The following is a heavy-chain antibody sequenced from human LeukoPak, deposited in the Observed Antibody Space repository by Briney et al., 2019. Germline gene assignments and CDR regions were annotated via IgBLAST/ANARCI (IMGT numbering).Heavy chain of an antibody. Sequence: GASVKVSCKASGYTFNNYNINWLRQAPGQGLEWMGIVNPGGDSTNYAQDFQGRLTLTGDTSTSTVYMELSSLRSEDTAVYYCARVRDGYNDAYDIWGQGTMVTVTS. CDR1: GYTFNNYN. V-gene: IGHV1-46*02. CDR2: VNPGGDST. CDR3: ARVRDGYNDAYDI. J-gene: IGHJ3*02. D-gene: IGHD5-24*01.